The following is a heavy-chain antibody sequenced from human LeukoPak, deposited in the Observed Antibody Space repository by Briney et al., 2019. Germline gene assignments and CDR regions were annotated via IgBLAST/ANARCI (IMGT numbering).Heavy chain of an antibody. Sequence: GGSLRLSCAASGFTFSNYAMSWVRQAPGKGLEWVSAISGSGGSAYYADSVKGRFTISRDNSKNTLYLEMNSLRADDTAVYYCTRARYNPYYFDYWGQGTPVTVSS. J-gene: IGHJ4*02. CDR2: ISGSGGSA. V-gene: IGHV3-23*01. CDR3: TRARYNPYYFDY. D-gene: IGHD1-14*01. CDR1: GFTFSNYA.